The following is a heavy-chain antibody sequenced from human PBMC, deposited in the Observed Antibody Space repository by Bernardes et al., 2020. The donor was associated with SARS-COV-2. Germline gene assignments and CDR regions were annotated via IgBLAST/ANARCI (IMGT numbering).Heavy chain of an antibody. Sequence: ASVKVSCKASGYTFTGYYMHGLRQAPGQGLEWMGRINPNSGGTNYAQKFQGRVTSTRDKSISTAYMELGRLRDDDTAVYYCARDHYDILPGYGRGEDYGGQGTLVTVSS. CDR2: INPNSGGT. D-gene: IGHD3-9*01. V-gene: IGHV1-2*01. CDR1: GYTFTGYY. CDR3: ARDHYDILPGYGRGEDY. J-gene: IGHJ4*02.